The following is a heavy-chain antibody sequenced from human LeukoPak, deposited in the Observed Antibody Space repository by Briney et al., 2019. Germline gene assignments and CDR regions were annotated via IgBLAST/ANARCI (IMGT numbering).Heavy chain of an antibody. Sequence: PGGSLRLSCAASGFTFSSYAMSWVRQAPGRGLEWVSSISGSGTNTFYADSVKGRFTISRDNSKNTLYLQMNSLRAEDTAAYHCAKGRNEDGDAALNYWGQGTLVTVSS. V-gene: IGHV3-23*01. CDR1: GFTFSSYA. CDR2: ISGSGTNT. J-gene: IGHJ4*02. D-gene: IGHD4-17*01. CDR3: AKGRNEDGDAALNY.